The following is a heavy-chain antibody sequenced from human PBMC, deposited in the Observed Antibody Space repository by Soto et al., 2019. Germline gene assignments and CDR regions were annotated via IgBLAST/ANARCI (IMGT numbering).Heavy chain of an antibody. V-gene: IGHV3-9*02. CDR1: GFNSDDHV. Sequence: EVQLVESGGALVQPGRSLRLSCVASGFNSDDHVMHWVRQVPGKGLEWVGHISWNGYSIGYGGSVRGRFIISRDNAKNTLYLQMNSLRPEDTALYYCARSWSGSTSGRVDVWGQGTTVTVSS. J-gene: IGHJ6*02. D-gene: IGHD3-3*01. CDR2: ISWNGYSI. CDR3: ARSWSGSTSGRVDV.